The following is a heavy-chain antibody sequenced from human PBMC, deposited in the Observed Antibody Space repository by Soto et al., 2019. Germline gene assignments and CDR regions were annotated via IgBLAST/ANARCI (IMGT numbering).Heavy chain of an antibody. CDR1: GYTFTSYD. V-gene: IGHV1-8*01. J-gene: IGHJ6*02. CDR2: MNPNSGNT. CDR3: ARGGRRYGYWATYYYYGMDV. Sequence: QVQLVQSGAEVKKPGASVKVSCKASGYTFTSYDINWVRQATGQGLEWMGWMNPNSGNTGYAQKFQGRVTMTRNTSIRTAYMELSSLRSEDTAVYYCARGGRRYGYWATYYYYGMDVWGQGTTVTVSS. D-gene: IGHD5-18*01.